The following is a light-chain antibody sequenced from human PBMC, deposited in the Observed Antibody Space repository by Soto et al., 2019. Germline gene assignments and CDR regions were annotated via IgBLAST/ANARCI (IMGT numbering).Light chain of an antibody. V-gene: IGKV3D-20*01. CDR2: DTS. CDR3: QHYGSSPWT. J-gene: IGKJ1*01. CDR1: QTVGSTY. Sequence: EIVLTQSPATLSLSPGERVTLSCGASQTVGSTYLAWYHQKPGLAPRLLIYDTSSRATGIPDRFSGSGFGTDFTLTISRLEPEDFAVYSCQHYGSSPWTFGQGAKVEIK.